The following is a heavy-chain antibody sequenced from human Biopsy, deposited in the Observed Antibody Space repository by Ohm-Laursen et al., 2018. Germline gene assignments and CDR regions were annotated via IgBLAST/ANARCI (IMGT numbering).Heavy chain of an antibody. CDR2: VSTYNGNT. CDR3: ARVREGGLFDY. V-gene: IGHV1-18*01. Sequence: GSSVKVSCKGSGYIFTSFGVSWVRQAPGHGLEWMGWVSTYNGNTEYEQKFQGRVTMTTDTSANTAYMELRSLRSDDTAVYFCARVREGGLFDYWGQGILVTVSS. J-gene: IGHJ4*02. CDR1: GYIFTSFG. D-gene: IGHD3-16*01.